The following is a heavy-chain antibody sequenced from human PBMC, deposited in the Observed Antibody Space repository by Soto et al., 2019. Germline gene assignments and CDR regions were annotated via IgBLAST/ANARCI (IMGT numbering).Heavy chain of an antibody. Sequence: PSETLSLTCAVSGGSISSGGYSWSWIRQPPGKGLEWIGYIYHSGSTYYNPSLKSRVTISVDRSKNQFSLKLSSVTAADTAVYSCARVPGPWGQGTLVTVSS. J-gene: IGHJ5*02. V-gene: IGHV4-30-2*01. CDR1: GGSISSGGYS. CDR3: ARVPGP. CDR2: IYHSGST.